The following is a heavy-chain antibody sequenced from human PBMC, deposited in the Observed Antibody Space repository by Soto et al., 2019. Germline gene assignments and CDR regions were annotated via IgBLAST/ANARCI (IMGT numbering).Heavy chain of an antibody. CDR1: GGSFSNYY. J-gene: IGHJ4*02. Sequence: SETLSLTCAVYGGSFSNYYWSWIRQPPGKGLEWIGEINQSGITNYNPSLKSRVTISEDAPKNQFSLKLSSVTAADTAVYYCARGNGIASRPADYWGQGTLVTVSS. V-gene: IGHV4-34*01. CDR2: INQSGIT. CDR3: ARGNGIASRPADY. D-gene: IGHD6-13*01.